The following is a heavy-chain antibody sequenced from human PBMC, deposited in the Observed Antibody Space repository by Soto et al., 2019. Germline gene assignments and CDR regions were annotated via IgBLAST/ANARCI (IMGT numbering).Heavy chain of an antibody. D-gene: IGHD5-12*01. V-gene: IGHV3-21*06. CDR2: ISSGGSYI. CDR3: ATSGVATGFDF. CDR1: EMTFRNYS. J-gene: IGHJ4*02. Sequence: LRLSCAASEMTFRNYSMNWVRQAPGKGLEWVSSISSGGSYIYYADSGKGRFTISRDNAKNSFFLQMTSLRAEDTAVYYCATSGVATGFDFWGQGTLVTVSS.